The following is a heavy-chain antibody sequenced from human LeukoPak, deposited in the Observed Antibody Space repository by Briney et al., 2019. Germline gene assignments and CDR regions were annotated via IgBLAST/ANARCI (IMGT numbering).Heavy chain of an antibody. CDR1: GGSFSGYY. Sequence: SETLSLTCAVYGGSFSGYYWSWIRQPPGKGLEWIGEINHSGSTNYNPSLKSRVTISVDTSIQFSLKLTSVTAADTAVYYCARGSDDYVWGSYRLPRHWFDPWGQGTLVTVSS. D-gene: IGHD3-16*02. CDR2: INHSGST. V-gene: IGHV4-34*01. CDR3: ARGSDDYVWGSYRLPRHWFDP. J-gene: IGHJ5*02.